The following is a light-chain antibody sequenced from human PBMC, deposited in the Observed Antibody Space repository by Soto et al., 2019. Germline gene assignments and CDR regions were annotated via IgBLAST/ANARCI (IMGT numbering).Light chain of an antibody. CDR3: QRYNSAAWT. J-gene: IGKJ1*01. CDR2: AAS. CDR1: QGISNY. V-gene: IGKV1-27*01. Sequence: DIQMTQSPSSLSASVGDRVTITCRASQGISNYLALYQQKPGKVPKLLIFAASTLQSGVPARFSGSGSGTGLPLSIRRLQLQDVAACYCQRYNSAAWTFGRGTKVEIK.